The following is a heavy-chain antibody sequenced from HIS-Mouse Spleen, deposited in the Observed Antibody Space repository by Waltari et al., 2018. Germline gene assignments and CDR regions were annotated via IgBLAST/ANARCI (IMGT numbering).Heavy chain of an antibody. D-gene: IGHD6-13*01. CDR2: IYYSGST. J-gene: IGHJ2*01. Sequence: QLQLQESGPGLVKPSETLSLTCTVPGGSIRRRRSHWGWIRQPPGKGLEWIGSIYYSGSTYYNPSLKSRVTISVDTSKNQFSLKLSSVTAADTAVYYCAREIPYSSSWYDWYFDLWGRGTLVTVSS. V-gene: IGHV4-39*07. CDR1: GGSIRRRRSH. CDR3: AREIPYSSSWYDWYFDL.